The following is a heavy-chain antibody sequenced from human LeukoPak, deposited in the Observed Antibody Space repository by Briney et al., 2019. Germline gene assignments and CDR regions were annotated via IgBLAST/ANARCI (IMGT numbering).Heavy chain of an antibody. CDR1: GYSISSGYY. D-gene: IGHD2-15*01. J-gene: IGHJ4*02. V-gene: IGHV4-38-2*02. CDR2: IYHSGST. Sequence: PSETLSLTCTVSGYSISSGYYWGWIRQPPGKGLEWIGSIYHSGSTYYNPSLKSRVAISVDTSKNQFSLKLSSVTAADTAVYYCARSVRELPYAGYYFDYWGQGTLVTVSS. CDR3: ARSVRELPYAGYYFDY.